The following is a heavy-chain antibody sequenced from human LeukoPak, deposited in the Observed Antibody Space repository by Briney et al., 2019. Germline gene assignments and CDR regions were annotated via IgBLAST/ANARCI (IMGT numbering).Heavy chain of an antibody. D-gene: IGHD6-6*01. CDR3: ARSVRRSSSSQNGG. V-gene: IGHV4-34*01. CDR1: GESFSGYY. CDR2: INHSGST. J-gene: IGHJ4*02. Sequence: SETLSLTCAVYGESFSGYYWSWIRHPPGKGLEWSGEINHSGSTNYNPSLKSRVTISVDTSKNQFSLKLSSVTAADTAVYYCARSVRRSSSSQNGGWGQGTLVTVSS.